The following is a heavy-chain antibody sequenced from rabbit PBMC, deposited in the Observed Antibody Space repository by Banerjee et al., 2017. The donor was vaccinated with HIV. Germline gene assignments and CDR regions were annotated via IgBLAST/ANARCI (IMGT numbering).Heavy chain of an antibody. CDR1: GFSFSSKYY. V-gene: IGHV1S40*01. CDR3: ARGSNYEFGMDL. D-gene: IGHD8-1*01. J-gene: IGHJ6*01. Sequence: QSLEESGGDLVRPGASLKLTCTAHGFSFSSKYYMSWVRQAPGKGLEWIACIDAGSSGSTYYASWAKGRFTISKTSSTTVTLQMTSLTAADTATYFCARGSNYEFGMDLWGPGTLVTVS. CDR2: IDAGSSGST.